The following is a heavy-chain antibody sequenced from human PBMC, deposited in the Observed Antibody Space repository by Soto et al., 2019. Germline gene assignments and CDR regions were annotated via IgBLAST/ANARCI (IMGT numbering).Heavy chain of an antibody. V-gene: IGHV3-7*01. CDR1: GFTFSSYW. J-gene: IGHJ6*02. D-gene: IGHD2-2*01. CDR2: IKQDGSEK. CDR3: ARDLGRTAAGYYYYYAMDV. Sequence: GGSLRLSCAASGFTFSSYWMSWVRQASGKGLEWVANIKQDGSEKYYVDSVKGRFTVSRDNAKNSLYLQMNSLRAEDTAVYYCARDLGRTAAGYYYYYAMDVWGQGTTVTVSS.